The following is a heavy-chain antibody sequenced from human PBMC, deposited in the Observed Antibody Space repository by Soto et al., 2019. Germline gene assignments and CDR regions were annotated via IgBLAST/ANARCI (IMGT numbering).Heavy chain of an antibody. Sequence: GGSLRLSCAASGFTFSSYSMNWVRQAPGKGLEWVSYISSSSSTIYYADSVKGRFTISRDNAKNSLYLQMNSLRDEDTAVYYCARAAQWLVRAVKRHNWFDPWGQGTLVTVSS. D-gene: IGHD6-19*01. V-gene: IGHV3-48*02. CDR2: ISSSSSTI. CDR1: GFTFSSYS. J-gene: IGHJ5*02. CDR3: ARAAQWLVRAVKRHNWFDP.